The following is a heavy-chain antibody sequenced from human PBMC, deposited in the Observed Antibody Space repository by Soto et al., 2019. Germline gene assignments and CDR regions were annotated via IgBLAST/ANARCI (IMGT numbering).Heavy chain of an antibody. CDR3: ARVSVRGVIITRTPYYFDY. D-gene: IGHD3-10*01. J-gene: IGHJ4*02. Sequence: QVQLVQSGAEVKKPGASVKVSCKASGYTFTSYAMHWVRQAPGQRLEWMGWINAGNGNTKYSQKFQGRVTITRDTSARTAYMELSSLRSEDTAVYYCARVSVRGVIITRTPYYFDYWGQGTLVTVSS. CDR2: INAGNGNT. V-gene: IGHV1-3*01. CDR1: GYTFTSYA.